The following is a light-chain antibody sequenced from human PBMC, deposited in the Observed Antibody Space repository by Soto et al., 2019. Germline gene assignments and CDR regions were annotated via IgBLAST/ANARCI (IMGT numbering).Light chain of an antibody. V-gene: IGKV3-20*01. CDR1: QSVSSNY. Sequence: EIVLTQSPGTLSLSPGERATLSCRASQSVSSNYLAWYQQKTGQTPRLLIYIASSRAPGIPDRFSGSGSGTHFTLTISRVEPADFAVYYCQQYGSSPWTFGQGTKVEI. CDR2: IAS. CDR3: QQYGSSPWT. J-gene: IGKJ1*01.